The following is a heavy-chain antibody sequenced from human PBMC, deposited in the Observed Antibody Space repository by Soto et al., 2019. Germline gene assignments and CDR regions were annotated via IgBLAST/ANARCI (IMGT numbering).Heavy chain of an antibody. D-gene: IGHD2-2*01. CDR3: AHCSSTSCYSPWFDP. Sequence: SGGSLRLSCAASGFTFSSYGMHWVRQAPGKGLEWVAVISYDGSNKYYADSVKGRFTISRDNSKNTLYLQMNSLRAEDTAVYYCAHCSSTSCYSPWFDPWGQGTLVTVSS. J-gene: IGHJ5*02. CDR1: GFTFSSYG. V-gene: IGHV3-30*03. CDR2: ISYDGSNK.